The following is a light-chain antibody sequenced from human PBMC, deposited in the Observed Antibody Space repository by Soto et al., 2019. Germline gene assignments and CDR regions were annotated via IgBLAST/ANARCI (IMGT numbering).Light chain of an antibody. J-gene: IGKJ1*01. CDR3: QQSYSTPPWT. Sequence: DIQMTQSPSSLSASVGDRVTITCRANLSVANYLHWYQQKPGKAPKLLIYAASNLQSGVPSRFSGSGSGTDFTLTISSLQPEDFATYFCQQSYSTPPWTFGQGTKVDIK. CDR2: AAS. CDR1: LSVANY. V-gene: IGKV1-39*01.